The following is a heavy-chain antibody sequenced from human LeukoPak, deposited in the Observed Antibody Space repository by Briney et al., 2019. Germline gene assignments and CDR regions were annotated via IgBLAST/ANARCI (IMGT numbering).Heavy chain of an antibody. CDR1: GYTFTGYY. D-gene: IGHD1-20*01. Sequence: ASVKVSCKASGYTFTGYYMHWVRQAPGRGLEWMGWINPNSGGANYAQKFQGWVTMTRDTSISTAYVELSRLRSDDTAVYYCARGGITGTTRGPTRLNDAFDIWGQGTMVTVSS. CDR2: INPNSGGA. V-gene: IGHV1-2*04. CDR3: ARGGITGTTRGPTRLNDAFDI. J-gene: IGHJ3*02.